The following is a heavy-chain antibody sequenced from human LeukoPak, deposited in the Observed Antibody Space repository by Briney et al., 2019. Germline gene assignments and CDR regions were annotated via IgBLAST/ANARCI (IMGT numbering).Heavy chain of an antibody. Sequence: GGSLRLSCAASGFTFSSYAMSWIRQAPGKGLEWVSVISGSGGNTYYADSVKRRFTISRDNSKNTLYLQMNSLRAEDTAVYYCAPGGLWGTRLFDYWGQGTLVTVSS. CDR1: GFTFSSYA. CDR3: APGGLWGTRLFDY. V-gene: IGHV3-23*01. J-gene: IGHJ4*02. CDR2: ISGSGGNT. D-gene: IGHD4/OR15-4a*01.